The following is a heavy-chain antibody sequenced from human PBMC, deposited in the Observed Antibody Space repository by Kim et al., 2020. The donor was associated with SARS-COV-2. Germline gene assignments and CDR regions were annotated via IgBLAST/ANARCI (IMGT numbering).Heavy chain of an antibody. CDR1: GFTFSSYA. J-gene: IGHJ6*03. V-gene: IGHV3-30*04. Sequence: GGSLRLSCAASGFTFSSYAMHWVRQAPGKGLEWVAVISYDGSNKYYADSVKGRFTISRDNSKNTLYLQMNSLSAEDTAVYYCASEPKPAYYDILTDYYM. CDR3: ASEPKPAYYDILTDYYM. CDR2: ISYDGSNK. D-gene: IGHD3-9*01.